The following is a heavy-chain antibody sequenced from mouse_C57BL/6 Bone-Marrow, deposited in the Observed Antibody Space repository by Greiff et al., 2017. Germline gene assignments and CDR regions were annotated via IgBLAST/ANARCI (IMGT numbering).Heavy chain of an antibody. V-gene: IGHV1-59*01. J-gene: IGHJ3*01. Sequence: QVQLQQPGAELVRPGTSVKLSCKASGYTFTSYWMHWVKQRPGQGLEWIGVIDPSDSYTNYNQKFKGKATLTVDTSSSTASMQLSSLTSEDAAVYYCARGISWFAYWGQGTLVTVSA. CDR2: IDPSDSYT. CDR3: ARGISWFAY. CDR1: GYTFTSYW.